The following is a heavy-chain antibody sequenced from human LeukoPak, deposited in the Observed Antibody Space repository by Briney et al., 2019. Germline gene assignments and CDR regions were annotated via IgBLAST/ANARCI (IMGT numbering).Heavy chain of an antibody. J-gene: IGHJ3*02. CDR1: GFTFSSYA. V-gene: IGHV3-23*01. D-gene: IGHD1-26*01. Sequence: GGSLRLSCVASGFTFSSYAMSWVRQAPGKGLEWVSAISGSGGSTYYADSVKGRFTISRDNSKNTLYLQMNSLRAEDTAVYYCAKGTGIVGATSDAFDIWGQGTMVTVSS. CDR2: ISGSGGST. CDR3: AKGTGIVGATSDAFDI.